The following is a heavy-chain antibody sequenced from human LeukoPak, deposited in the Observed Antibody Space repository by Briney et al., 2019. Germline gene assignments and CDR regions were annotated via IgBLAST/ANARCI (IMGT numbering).Heavy chain of an antibody. CDR2: ISGSGDST. J-gene: IGHJ4*02. V-gene: IGHV3-23*01. Sequence: GGSLRLSCAASGFTFSSYAMSWVRQAPGKGLEWVSAISGSGDSTYYADSVKGRFTISRDNSKNTMYLQMNSLRAEDTAVHYCAKRIQSAMAMGYWGQGTLVTVSS. D-gene: IGHD5-18*01. CDR1: GFTFSSYA. CDR3: AKRIQSAMAMGY.